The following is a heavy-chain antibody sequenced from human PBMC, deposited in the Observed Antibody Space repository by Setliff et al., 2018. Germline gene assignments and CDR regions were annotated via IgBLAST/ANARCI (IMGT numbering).Heavy chain of an antibody. CDR2: IHHSGKA. Sequence: SETLSLTCAVSGFSISSGYYWGWIRQPPGKGLGWIVNIHHSGKAYYNPSLKSRVTMSVDTSKNHVSLKLSSVTAADTAVYYCARTGTYRYFDYWGQGTQVTVSS. D-gene: IGHD1-1*01. CDR1: GFSISSGYY. J-gene: IGHJ4*02. CDR3: ARTGTYRYFDY. V-gene: IGHV4-38-2*01.